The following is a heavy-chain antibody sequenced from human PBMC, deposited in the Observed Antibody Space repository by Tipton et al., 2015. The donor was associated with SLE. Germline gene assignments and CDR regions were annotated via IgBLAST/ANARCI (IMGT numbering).Heavy chain of an antibody. J-gene: IGHJ4*02. Sequence: TLSLTCAVSGGSISSGGYSWSWIRQPPGKGLECLGYVFYSGSSDFYRAHYSPSLMSRVIISVDSSKNQFSLRLTSVTAADTAVYYCAKYFYDATGYQSVDSWGQGALVTVSS. CDR2: VFYSGSSDFYRA. D-gene: IGHD3-22*01. CDR1: GGSISSGGYS. V-gene: IGHV4-61*08. CDR3: AKYFYDATGYQSVDS.